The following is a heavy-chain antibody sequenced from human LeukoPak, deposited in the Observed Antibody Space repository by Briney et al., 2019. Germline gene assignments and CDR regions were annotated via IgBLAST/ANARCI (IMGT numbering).Heavy chain of an antibody. Sequence: SETLSLTCTVSGYSISSGYYWGWIRQPPGKGLEWIGSIYHSGSTYYNPSLKSRVTISVDTSKNQFSLKLSSVTAADTAVYYCARGARLWFGAPGWFDPWGQGTLVTVSS. CDR3: ARGARLWFGAPGWFDP. CDR1: GYSISSGYY. V-gene: IGHV4-38-2*02. CDR2: IYHSGST. J-gene: IGHJ5*02. D-gene: IGHD3-10*01.